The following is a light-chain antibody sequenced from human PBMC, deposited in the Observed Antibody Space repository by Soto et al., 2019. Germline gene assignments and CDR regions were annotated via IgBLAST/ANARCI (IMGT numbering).Light chain of an antibody. J-gene: IGKJ3*01. CDR1: QDISSY. V-gene: IGKV1-33*01. Sequence: DIQMTQSPSSLSASVGDRVTITCQASQDISSYLNWYQQKPGKAPKLLIYDASNLETGVPSRFSGSGPGTDFTFTISSLQPEDIATYYCQQYDNLPPLFTFGPGTKVDIK. CDR3: QQYDNLPPLFT. CDR2: DAS.